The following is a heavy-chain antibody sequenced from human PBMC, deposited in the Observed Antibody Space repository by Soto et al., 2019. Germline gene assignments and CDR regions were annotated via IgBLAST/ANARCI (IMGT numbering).Heavy chain of an antibody. CDR1: GFTFSSYA. V-gene: IGHV3-23*01. Sequence: GGSLRLSCAASGFTFSSYAMSWVRQAPGKGLEWVSAISGSGGSTYYADSVKGRFTISRDNSKNTLYLQMNSLRAEDTAVYYCAKIIVATIKGGLFDYWGQGTLVTVSS. CDR2: ISGSGGST. J-gene: IGHJ4*02. CDR3: AKIIVATIKGGLFDY. D-gene: IGHD5-12*01.